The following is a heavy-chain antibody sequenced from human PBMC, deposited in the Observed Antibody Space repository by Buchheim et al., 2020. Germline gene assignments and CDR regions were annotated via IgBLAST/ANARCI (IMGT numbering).Heavy chain of an antibody. J-gene: IGHJ4*02. CDR3: AKDIGPRLELRYFDY. CDR2: ISYDGSNK. V-gene: IGHV3-30*18. CDR1: GFTFSSYG. D-gene: IGHD1-7*01. Sequence: QVQLVESGGGVVQPGRSLRLSCAASGFTFSSYGMHWVRQAPGKGLEWVAVISYDGSNKYYADSVKGRFTISRDNSKNTLYLQMNSLRAEDTAVYYCAKDIGPRLELRYFDYWGQGTL.